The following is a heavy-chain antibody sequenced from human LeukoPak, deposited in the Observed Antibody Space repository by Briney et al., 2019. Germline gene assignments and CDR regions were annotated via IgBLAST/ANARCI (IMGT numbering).Heavy chain of an antibody. CDR3: ARYSYDILTGYPKGWFDP. D-gene: IGHD3-9*01. V-gene: IGHV4-59*01. Sequence: SETLSLTCTVSGGSISSYYWSWIRQPPGKGLEWIGYIYYSGSTNYNPSLKSRVTISVDTSKNQFSLKLSSVTAADTAVYYCARYSYDILTGYPKGWFDPWGQGTLVTVSS. CDR1: GGSISSYY. J-gene: IGHJ5*02. CDR2: IYYSGST.